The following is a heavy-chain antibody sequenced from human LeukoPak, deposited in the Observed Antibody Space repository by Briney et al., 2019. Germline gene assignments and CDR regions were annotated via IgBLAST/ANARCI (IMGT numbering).Heavy chain of an antibody. CDR2: ISWNSGSI. J-gene: IGHJ6*02. CDR1: GFTCDDYA. D-gene: IGHD2-15*01. Sequence: GRSLRLSCAASGFTCDDYAMHWVRQAPGKGLEWVSGISWNSGSIGYADSVKGRFTISRDNAKNSLYLQMNSLRAEDTALYYCAKDVVAYYGMDVWGQGTTVTVSS. CDR3: AKDVVAYYGMDV. V-gene: IGHV3-9*01.